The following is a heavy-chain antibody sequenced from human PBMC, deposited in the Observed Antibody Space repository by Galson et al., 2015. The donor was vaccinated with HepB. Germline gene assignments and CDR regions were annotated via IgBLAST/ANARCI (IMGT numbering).Heavy chain of an antibody. CDR2: TYYRSKWYN. J-gene: IGHJ4*02. Sequence: CAISGDSVSSNSATWSWIRQSPSGGLEWLGRTYYRSKWYNDYAVSVQSRITINPDTSKNQFSLQLNSVTPEDTAVYYCARGFRSAVDYWGQGTLVTVSS. CDR1: GDSVSSNSAT. D-gene: IGHD3-10*01. CDR3: ARGFRSAVDY. V-gene: IGHV6-1*01.